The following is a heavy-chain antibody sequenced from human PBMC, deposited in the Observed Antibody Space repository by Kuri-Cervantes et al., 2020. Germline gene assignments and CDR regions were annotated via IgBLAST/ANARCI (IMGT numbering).Heavy chain of an antibody. D-gene: IGHD3-10*01. Sequence: SETLSLTCTVSGGSISSSSYYWGWIRQPPGKGLEWIESIYYSGSTYYNPSLKSRVTISVDTSKNQFSLKLSSVTAADTAVYYCARGAIRITMVRGVPGSWYFDLWGRGTLVTVSS. V-gene: IGHV4-39*07. CDR3: ARGAIRITMVRGVPGSWYFDL. CDR1: GGSISSSSYY. CDR2: IYYSGST. J-gene: IGHJ2*01.